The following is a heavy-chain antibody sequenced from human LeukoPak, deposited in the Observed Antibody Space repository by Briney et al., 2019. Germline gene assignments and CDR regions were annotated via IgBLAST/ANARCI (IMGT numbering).Heavy chain of an antibody. Sequence: GASVKVSCQASGYTFTSYGISWVRQAPGQGLEWMGWISAYNGNTNYAQKLQGRVTMTTDTSTSTAYMELRSLRSDDTAVYYCARPNDLGMVTAILGYWGQGTLVTVSS. CDR1: GYTFTSYG. J-gene: IGHJ4*02. D-gene: IGHD2-21*02. V-gene: IGHV1-18*01. CDR2: ISAYNGNT. CDR3: ARPNDLGMVTAILGY.